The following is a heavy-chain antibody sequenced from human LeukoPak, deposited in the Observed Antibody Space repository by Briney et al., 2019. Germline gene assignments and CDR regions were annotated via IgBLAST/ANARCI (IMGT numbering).Heavy chain of an antibody. J-gene: IGHJ5*02. V-gene: IGHV1-2*02. CDR3: ARDGISASLVAAAYNWFDP. CDR1: GYTFTGYY. Sequence: ASVKVSCKASGYTFTGYYMHWVRQAPGQGLEWMGWINPNSGGTNYAQKFQGRVTMTRDTSTSTVYMELSSLRSEDTAVYYCARDGISASLVAAAYNWFDPWGQGTLVTVSS. D-gene: IGHD2-15*01. CDR2: INPNSGGT.